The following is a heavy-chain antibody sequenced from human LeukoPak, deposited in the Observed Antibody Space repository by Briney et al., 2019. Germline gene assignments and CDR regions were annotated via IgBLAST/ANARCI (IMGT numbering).Heavy chain of an antibody. V-gene: IGHV3-21*01. CDR2: ISSSSSYI. CDR1: GFTFSSYS. Sequence: GGSLRLSCAASGFTFSSYSMNWVRQAPGKGLEWVSSISSSSSYIYYADSVKGRFTISRDNAKNSLYLQMNSLRAENTAVYYCARAPYSYGYPYYYYYYMDVWGKGTTVTVSS. D-gene: IGHD5-18*01. J-gene: IGHJ6*03. CDR3: ARAPYSYGYPYYYYYYMDV.